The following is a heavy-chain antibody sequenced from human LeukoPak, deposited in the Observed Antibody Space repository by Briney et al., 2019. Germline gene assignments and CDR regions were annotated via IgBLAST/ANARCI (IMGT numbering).Heavy chain of an antibody. D-gene: IGHD3-10*01. CDR2: IYHSGST. V-gene: IGHV4-30-2*01. CDR1: GGSISRGGYS. Sequence: SQTLSLTCAVSGGSISRGGYSWRWLRQPPGKGLEWIGYIYHSGSTYYNPSLKSRVTISVDRSKNQFALKLSSVTAADTAVYYCARSMVRGVPPFDYWGQGTLVTVSS. J-gene: IGHJ4*02. CDR3: ARSMVRGVPPFDY.